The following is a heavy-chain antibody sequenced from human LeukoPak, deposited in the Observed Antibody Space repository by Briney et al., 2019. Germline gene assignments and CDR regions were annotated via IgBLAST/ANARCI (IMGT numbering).Heavy chain of an antibody. CDR3: ARAPRILDYGGEPSHYYFDY. D-gene: IGHD4-23*01. V-gene: IGHV1-3*01. CDR2: INVDNDNT. Sequence: ASVKVSCKASGYTFTHYSIHWLRQAPGQSLEWMGWINVDNDNTIYSQNFQGRVTITRDTSASTAYMELSSLRSEDTAVYYCARAPRILDYGGEPSHYYFDYWGQGTLVTVSS. CDR1: GYTFTHYS. J-gene: IGHJ4*02.